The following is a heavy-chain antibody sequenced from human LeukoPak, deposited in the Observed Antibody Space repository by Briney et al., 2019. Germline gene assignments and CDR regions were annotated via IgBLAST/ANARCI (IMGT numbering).Heavy chain of an antibody. D-gene: IGHD3-3*01. Sequence: GESLRLSCAASGFTFSNAWMSWVRQAPGKGLEWVSSISSSSSYIYYADSVKGRFTISRDNAKNSLYLQMNSLRAEDTAVYYCARDEGNYDFWSGPPTFWGQGTLVTVSS. J-gene: IGHJ4*02. CDR2: ISSSSSYI. CDR1: GFTFSNAW. V-gene: IGHV3-21*01. CDR3: ARDEGNYDFWSGPPTF.